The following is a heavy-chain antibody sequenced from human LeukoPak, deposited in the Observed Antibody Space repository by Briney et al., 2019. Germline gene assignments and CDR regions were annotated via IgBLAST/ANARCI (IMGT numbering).Heavy chain of an antibody. V-gene: IGHV3-11*01. CDR1: GFAFSDYY. D-gene: IGHD4-17*01. CDR3: ARGGARGFTYGDYDY. CDR2: ISSSGSTI. Sequence: PGGSLRLSCAASGFAFSDYYMSWIRQAPGKGLEWVSYISSSGSTIYYVDSVKGRFTISRDNAKNSLYLQMNSLRAEDTAVYYCARGGARGFTYGDYDYWGQGTLVTVSS. J-gene: IGHJ4*02.